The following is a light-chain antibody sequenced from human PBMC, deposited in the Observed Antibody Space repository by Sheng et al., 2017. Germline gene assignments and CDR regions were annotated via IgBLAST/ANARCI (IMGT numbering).Light chain of an antibody. J-gene: IGKJ5*01. Sequence: EIVLTQSPGTLSLSPGERATLSCSASQSVSSSYLAWYQQKPGQAPRLLIYGASSRATGIPDRFSGSGSGTDFTLTISRLEPEDFALYYCQHRRNWPITFGQGTRLEIK. CDR3: QHRRNWPIT. V-gene: IGKV3D-20*02. CDR2: GAS. CDR1: QSVSSSY.